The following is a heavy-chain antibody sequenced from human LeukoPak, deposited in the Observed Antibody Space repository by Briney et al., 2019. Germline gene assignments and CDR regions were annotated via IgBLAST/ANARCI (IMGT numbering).Heavy chain of an antibody. V-gene: IGHV1-69*05. J-gene: IGHJ4*02. CDR1: GGTFSSYA. CDR3: AVYYDSSGYYYSYFDY. D-gene: IGHD3-22*01. Sequence: ASVKVSCKASGGTFSSYAISWVRQAPGQGLEWMGRIIPIFGTANYAQKFQGRVTITTDESTSTAYMELCSLRSEDTAVYYCAVYYDSSGYYYSYFDYWGQGTLVTVSS. CDR2: IIPIFGTA.